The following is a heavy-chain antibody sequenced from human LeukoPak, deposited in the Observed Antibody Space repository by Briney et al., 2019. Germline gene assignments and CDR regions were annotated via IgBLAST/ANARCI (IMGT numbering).Heavy chain of an antibody. CDR3: ARADDSSGYRYFDY. CDR1: GFTVSSNY. J-gene: IGHJ4*02. D-gene: IGHD3-22*01. Sequence: GGSLRLSCAASGFTVSSNYMSWVRQAPGKGLEWVSVIYSGGSTYYADSVKGRFTISRDNSKNTLYLQMNSLRAEDTAVYYCARADDSSGYRYFDYWGQGTLVTVSS. V-gene: IGHV3-53*01. CDR2: IYSGGST.